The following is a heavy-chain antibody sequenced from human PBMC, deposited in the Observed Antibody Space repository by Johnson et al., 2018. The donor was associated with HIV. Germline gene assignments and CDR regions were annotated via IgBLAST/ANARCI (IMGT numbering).Heavy chain of an antibody. Sequence: VQLVESGGGWVKPGGSLRLSCAASGFTFSSYWMSWVRQAPGKGLEWVANIQQDGSEKYYVDSVKGRFTISRDNAKNTLYLQMNSLRAEDTAVYYCARDHPGYDSSGDAFDIWGQGTMVTVSS. CDR1: GFTFSSYW. V-gene: IGHV3-7*01. CDR2: IQQDGSEK. D-gene: IGHD3-22*01. CDR3: ARDHPGYDSSGDAFDI. J-gene: IGHJ3*02.